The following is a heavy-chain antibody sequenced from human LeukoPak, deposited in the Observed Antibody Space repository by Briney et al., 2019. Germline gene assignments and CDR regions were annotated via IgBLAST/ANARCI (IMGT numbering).Heavy chain of an antibody. CDR1: GGSISSGGYY. J-gene: IGHJ4*02. Sequence: PSETLSLTCTVSGGSISSGGYYWSWIRQPPGKGLEWIGYIYHSGTTYYNPSLKSRVTISVDRSKNQFSLKLTSVTAADTAVYYCAREKGSGSLMDYWGQGTLVTVSS. D-gene: IGHD3-10*01. V-gene: IGHV4-30-2*01. CDR2: IYHSGTT. CDR3: AREKGSGSLMDY.